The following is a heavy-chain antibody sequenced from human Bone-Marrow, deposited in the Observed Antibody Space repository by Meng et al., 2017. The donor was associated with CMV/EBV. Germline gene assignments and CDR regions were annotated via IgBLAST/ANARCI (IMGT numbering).Heavy chain of an antibody. Sequence: GGSLRLSCAASGFTFSSYAMSWVRQAPGKGLEWVSVISGSGGSTYYADSVKGRFTISRDNSKNTLYLQMNSLRAEDTAVYYCAKSSRGGNVYYYYGMDVWGQGTTVTVSS. CDR1: GFTFSSYA. J-gene: IGHJ6*02. CDR2: ISGSGGST. V-gene: IGHV3-23*01. CDR3: AKSSRGGNVYYYYGMDV. D-gene: IGHD2-15*01.